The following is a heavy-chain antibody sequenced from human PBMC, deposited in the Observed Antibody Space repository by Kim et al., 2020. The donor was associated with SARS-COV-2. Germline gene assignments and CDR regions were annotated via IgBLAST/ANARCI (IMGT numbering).Heavy chain of an antibody. CDR1: GFTFSSYG. CDR2: ISYDGSNK. CDR3: AKDLRGKPWGLGYSYGTKFDY. V-gene: IGHV3-30*18. Sequence: GGSLRLSCAASGFTFSSYGMHWVRQAPGKGLEWVAVISYDGSNKYYADSVKGRFTISRDNSKNTLYLQMNSLGADDTAVYYCAKDLRGKPWGLGYSYGTKFDYWGQGTLVTVSS. D-gene: IGHD5-18*01. J-gene: IGHJ4*02.